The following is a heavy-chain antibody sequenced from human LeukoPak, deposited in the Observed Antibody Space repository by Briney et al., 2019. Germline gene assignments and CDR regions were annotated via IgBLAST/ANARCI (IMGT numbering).Heavy chain of an antibody. V-gene: IGHV3-74*01. CDR2: INSDGSNT. D-gene: IGHD6-6*01. Sequence: PGVSLRLSCAASGFTFSSYWMHWVRQAPGKGLVRVSRINSDGSNTNYADSVKGRFTISRDNAMNTLYLQMNSLRAEDTAVYYCARGASSSSSYYFYYMDVWGKGTTVTVSS. CDR3: ARGASSSSSYYFYYMDV. J-gene: IGHJ6*03. CDR1: GFTFSSYW.